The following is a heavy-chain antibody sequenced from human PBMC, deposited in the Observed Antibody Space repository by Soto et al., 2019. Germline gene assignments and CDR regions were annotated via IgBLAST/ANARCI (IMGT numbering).Heavy chain of an antibody. V-gene: IGHV1-69*13. CDR1: GGTFSSCS. CDR2: IIPIFGTA. D-gene: IGHD3-3*01. J-gene: IGHJ4*02. CDR3: ASSYDFWSGYYTYFDY. Sequence: ASVKVSCKASGGTFSSCSMSWVRQAPGQGLERMGGIIPIFGTANYAQKFQGRVTITADESTSTAYMELSSLRSEDTAVYYCASSYDFWSGYYTYFDYWGQGTLVTVSS.